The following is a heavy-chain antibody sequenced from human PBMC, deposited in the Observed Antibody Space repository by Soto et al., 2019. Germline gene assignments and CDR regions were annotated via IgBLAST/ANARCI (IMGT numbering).Heavy chain of an antibody. CDR1: GGTFSSYT. Sequence: GASVKVSCKASGGTFSSYTISWVRQAPGQGLEWMGRIIPILGIANYAQKFQGRVTITAGKSTSTAYMELSSLRSEDTAVYYCARGGSSPGSLDYWGQGTLVTVSS. CDR3: ARGGSSPGSLDY. V-gene: IGHV1-69*02. J-gene: IGHJ4*02. CDR2: IIPILGIA. D-gene: IGHD2-2*01.